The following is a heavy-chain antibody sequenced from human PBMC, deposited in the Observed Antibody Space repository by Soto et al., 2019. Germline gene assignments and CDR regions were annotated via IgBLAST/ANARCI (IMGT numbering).Heavy chain of an antibody. J-gene: IGHJ5*02. V-gene: IGHV1-3*04. CDR2: INTGNGNT. D-gene: IGHD5-12*01. CDR3: ARAISGYVT. CDR1: GITFSTYA. Sequence: QVQLVQSGSEVKKPGASVKVSCKASGITFSTYAIHWVRQAPGQSLEWMGWINTGNGNTRYSQNFQGRVTLTRDTSASTASMDLSSLRSEDTSIYYCARAISGYVTWGQGTLVTVST.